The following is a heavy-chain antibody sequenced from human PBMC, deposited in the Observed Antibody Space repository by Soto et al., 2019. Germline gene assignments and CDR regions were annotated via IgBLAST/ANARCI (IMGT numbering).Heavy chain of an antibody. J-gene: IGHJ2*01. CDR1: GGTFSNYP. V-gene: IGHV1-69*12. CDR3: ARGNHRWLQLWYFDL. D-gene: IGHD5-12*01. Sequence: QVQLVQSGAEVKKPGSSVKVSCKASGGTFSNYPISWVRQAPGQGLEWMGGIIPIFGTVNYAQKFQGRGTIPADEPTSTAYMELSSLRSEDTAVYYCARGNHRWLQLWYFDLWGRGTLVTVSS. CDR2: IIPIFGTV.